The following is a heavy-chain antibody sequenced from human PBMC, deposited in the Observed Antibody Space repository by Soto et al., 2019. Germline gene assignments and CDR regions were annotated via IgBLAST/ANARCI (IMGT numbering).Heavy chain of an antibody. CDR3: ARGSDYIWGSYRYTLFDY. V-gene: IGHV3-48*01. CDR2: ISSSSSTI. CDR1: GFTFSSYS. J-gene: IGHJ4*02. D-gene: IGHD3-16*02. Sequence: EVQLVESGGGLVQPGGSLRLSCAASGFTFSSYSMNWVRQAPGKGLEWVSNISSSSSTIYYADSVKGRFTISRDNAKNSLYLQMNSLRAEDTAVYYCARGSDYIWGSYRYTLFDYWGQGTLVTVSS.